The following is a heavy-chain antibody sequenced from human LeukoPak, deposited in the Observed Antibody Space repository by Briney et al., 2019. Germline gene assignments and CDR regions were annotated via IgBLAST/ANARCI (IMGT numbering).Heavy chain of an antibody. CDR1: GYTFTSYG. CDR2: ISAYNGNA. V-gene: IGHV1-18*01. CDR3: ARDLFGSSSWYSYYYYGMDV. Sequence: ASVKVSCKASGYTFTSYGISWVRQAPGQGLEWMGWISAYNGNANYAQKLQGRVTMTTDTSTSTAYMELRSLRSDDTAVYYCARDLFGSSSWYSYYYYGMDVWGRGTTVTVSS. D-gene: IGHD6-13*01. J-gene: IGHJ6*02.